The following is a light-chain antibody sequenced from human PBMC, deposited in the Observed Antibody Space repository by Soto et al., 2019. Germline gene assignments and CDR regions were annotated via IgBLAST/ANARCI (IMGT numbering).Light chain of an antibody. J-gene: IGKJ2*01. V-gene: IGKV1-27*01. Sequence: DIQMTQSPSSLSASVGDRVTITCRASQGISNYLAWYQQKPGKVPKLLIYAASTLQSGVPSRFSGSGSGTDFTLTIRSLQPEDVATYYCQKYNSVPYTFGQGTKREIK. CDR1: QGISNY. CDR3: QKYNSVPYT. CDR2: AAS.